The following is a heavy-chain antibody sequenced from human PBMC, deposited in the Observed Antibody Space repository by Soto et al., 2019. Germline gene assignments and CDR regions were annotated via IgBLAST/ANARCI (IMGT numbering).Heavy chain of an antibody. D-gene: IGHD1-1*01. CDR2: IFYSGTT. V-gene: IGHV4-30-4*01. Sequence: QVQLQESGPGLVRPSQTLSLTCTVSGDSISSADYYWSWIRQTPGKGLEWIGHIFYSGTTYYNPYLKSLLTISANTSTNHFSRRLPSVTAADTAVYYCARGLWVEPELYYYGMDVWGQGTTVTVSS. CDR1: GDSISSADYY. CDR3: ARGLWVEPELYYYGMDV. J-gene: IGHJ6*02.